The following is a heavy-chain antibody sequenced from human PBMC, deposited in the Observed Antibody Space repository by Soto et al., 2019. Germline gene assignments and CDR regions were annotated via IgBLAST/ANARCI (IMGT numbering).Heavy chain of an antibody. Sequence: PSETLSLTCTVSGGSVSSGSHYWSWIRQPPGKGLEWIGYIHYSGSTKYNPSLKSRVTISVDTSKNQFSLKLSSVTAADTAVYYCARRRITQNWFDPWGQGTLVTV. CDR2: IHYSGST. CDR3: ARRRITQNWFDP. V-gene: IGHV4-61*01. J-gene: IGHJ5*02. CDR1: GGSVSSGSHY. D-gene: IGHD3-10*01.